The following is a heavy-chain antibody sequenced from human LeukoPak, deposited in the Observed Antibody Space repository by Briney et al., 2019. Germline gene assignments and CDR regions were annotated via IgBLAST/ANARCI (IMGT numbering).Heavy chain of an antibody. Sequence: SETLSLTCIVSGASIISSSSYYWAWIRQPPERGLEWIGNIYYSGSAYYNPSLKSRVTMSVDTSKNQFSLKLSSVTAADTAVYYCARASYYYDSSGYHFDYWGQGTLVTVSS. J-gene: IGHJ4*02. D-gene: IGHD3-22*01. CDR3: ARASYYYDSSGYHFDY. V-gene: IGHV4-39*07. CDR1: GASIISSSSYY. CDR2: IYYSGSA.